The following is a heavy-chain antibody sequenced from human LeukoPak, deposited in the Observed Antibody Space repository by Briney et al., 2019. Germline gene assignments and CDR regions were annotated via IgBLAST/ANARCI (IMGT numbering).Heavy chain of an antibody. CDR3: ASPRLYYDILTGYYGGYGMDV. CDR2: IYYSGST. V-gene: IGHV4-39*01. D-gene: IGHD3-9*01. CDR1: GGSISSSSYY. J-gene: IGHJ6*02. Sequence: SETLSLTCTVSGGSISSSSYYWGWIRQPPGKGLEWIGSIYYSGSTYYNPSLKSRVTISVDTSKNQFSLKLSSVTAADTAVYYCASPRLYYDILTGYYGGYGMDVWGQGTTVTVSS.